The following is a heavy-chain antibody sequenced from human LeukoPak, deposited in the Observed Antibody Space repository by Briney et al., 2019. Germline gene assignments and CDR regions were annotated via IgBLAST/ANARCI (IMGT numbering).Heavy chain of an antibody. CDR2: IKQDGSEK. CDR3: AREKGIVGATILDY. D-gene: IGHD1-26*01. CDR1: GFTFSSYW. Sequence: GGSLRLSCAASGFTFSSYWMSWVRQAPGKGLEWAANIKQDGSEKYYVDSVKGRFTISRDNAKNSLYLQMNSLRAEDTAVYYCAREKGIVGATILDYWGQGTLVTVSS. J-gene: IGHJ4*02. V-gene: IGHV3-7*01.